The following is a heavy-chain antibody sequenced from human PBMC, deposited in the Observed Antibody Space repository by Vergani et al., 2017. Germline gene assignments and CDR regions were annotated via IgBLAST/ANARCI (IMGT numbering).Heavy chain of an antibody. V-gene: IGHV3-30*19. CDR2: IWYDGSNK. J-gene: IGHJ4*02. D-gene: IGHD1-26*01. CDR1: GFRFSSYG. CDR3: ARGRGWELLRWPLDY. Sequence: QVQLVESGGGVVQPGRSLRLSCAASGFRFSSYGMNWVRQAPGKGLEWVAVIWYDGSNKYYADSVKGRFTISRDNSKNTLYLQMNSLRAEDTAVYYCARGRGWELLRWPLDYWGQGTLVTVSS.